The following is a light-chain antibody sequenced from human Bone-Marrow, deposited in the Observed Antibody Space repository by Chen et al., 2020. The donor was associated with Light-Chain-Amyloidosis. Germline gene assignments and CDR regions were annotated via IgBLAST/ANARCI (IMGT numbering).Light chain of an antibody. CDR1: TTDVGLHNY. CDR3: CSLVDTSTSV. Sequence: QSALTQPRSVSGSPGQSITISCTGTTTDVGLHNYVSWYQQFPGKVPKLIIYDVLKRPPGVPDRFSGSKSGNTASLTISSLQAEDEADYYCCSLVDTSTSVFGGGTRLTVL. J-gene: IGLJ2*01. V-gene: IGLV2-11*01. CDR2: DVL.